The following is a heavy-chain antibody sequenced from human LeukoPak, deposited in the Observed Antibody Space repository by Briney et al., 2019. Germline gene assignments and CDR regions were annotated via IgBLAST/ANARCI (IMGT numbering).Heavy chain of an antibody. Sequence: GGSLRLSCAASGFIFSNHWMGWVRQAPGKGLEWVANIKGDGSETYYVDSVKGRFTISRDNAQSSLFLQMSSLRDEDTAVYYCGRHGSYCYDNWGQGTPVTASS. J-gene: IGHJ4*02. CDR3: GRHGSYCYDN. D-gene: IGHD2-15*01. V-gene: IGHV3-7*05. CDR1: GFIFSNHW. CDR2: IKGDGSET.